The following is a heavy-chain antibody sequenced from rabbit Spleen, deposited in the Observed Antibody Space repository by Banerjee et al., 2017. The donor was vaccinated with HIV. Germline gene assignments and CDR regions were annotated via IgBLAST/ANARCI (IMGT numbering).Heavy chain of an antibody. CDR3: MRYSANIGADYIPYYFDL. CDR2: IDTLFNNT. J-gene: IGHJ4*01. V-gene: IGHV1S47*01. D-gene: IGHD1-1*01. Sequence: QEQLLESGGGLVQPGGSLKLSCKASGFSFSNYGVSCVRQAPGEGLEWIGFIDTLFNNTFYASWVNGRFTISRHNAKNTLYLQLTIQTAADTAAYFCMRYSANIGADYIPYYFDLWGPGTLVTVS. CDR1: GFSFSNYG.